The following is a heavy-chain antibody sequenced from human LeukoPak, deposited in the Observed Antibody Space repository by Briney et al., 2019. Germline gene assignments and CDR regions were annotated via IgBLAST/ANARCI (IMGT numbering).Heavy chain of an antibody. J-gene: IGHJ6*04. D-gene: IGHD3-10*02. CDR2: ISSSSSYI. Sequence: GGSLRLSCAASGFSFSSYSMNWVRQAPGKGLEWVSCISSSSSYIYYADSVKGRFTISRDNAKNSLYLQMNSLRAEDTAVYYCAELGITMIGGVWGKGTTVTISS. V-gene: IGHV3-21*01. CDR1: GFSFSSYS. CDR3: AELGITMIGGV.